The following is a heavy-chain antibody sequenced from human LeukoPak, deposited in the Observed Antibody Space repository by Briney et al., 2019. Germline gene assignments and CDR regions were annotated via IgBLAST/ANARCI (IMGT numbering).Heavy chain of an antibody. CDR2: IIPIFGTA. V-gene: IGHV1-69*01. J-gene: IGHJ4*02. CDR3: ARDSSSGWYDARLGRPTDY. Sequence: GPSVKVSCKASGGTFSSYAISWVRQAPGQGLEWMGGIIPIFGTANYAQKFQGRVTITADESTSTAYMELSSLRSEDTAVYYCARDSSSGWYDARLGRPTDYWGQGTLVTVSS. D-gene: IGHD6-19*01. CDR1: GGTFSSYA.